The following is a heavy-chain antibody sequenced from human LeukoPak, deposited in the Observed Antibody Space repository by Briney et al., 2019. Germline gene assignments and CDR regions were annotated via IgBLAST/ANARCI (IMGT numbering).Heavy chain of an antibody. CDR2: INPNSGGT. CDR1: GYTFSGYY. D-gene: IGHD3-16*01. Sequence: ASVKVSCKASGYTFSGYYLHWVRQAPGQGLEWMGWINPNSGGTNSAQKFQGRVTMTRDTSIITAYMELSRLRSDDTAVYFCARADVLRDYYYMDVWGKGTTVTVSS. V-gene: IGHV1-2*02. CDR3: ARADVLRDYYYMDV. J-gene: IGHJ6*03.